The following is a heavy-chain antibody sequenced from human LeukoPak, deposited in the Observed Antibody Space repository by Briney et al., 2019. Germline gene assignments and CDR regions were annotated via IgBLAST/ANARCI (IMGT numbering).Heavy chain of an antibody. V-gene: IGHV1-69*05. D-gene: IGHD2-2*01. CDR2: IIPIFGTA. CDR1: GYTFTGYY. J-gene: IGHJ2*01. Sequence: ASVKVSCKASGYTFTGYYMHWVRQAPGQGLEWMGGIIPIFGTANYAQKFQGRVTITTDESTSTAYMELSSLRSEDTAVYYCAREGDIVVVPAARPSHWYFDLWGRGTLVTVSS. CDR3: AREGDIVVVPAARPSHWYFDL.